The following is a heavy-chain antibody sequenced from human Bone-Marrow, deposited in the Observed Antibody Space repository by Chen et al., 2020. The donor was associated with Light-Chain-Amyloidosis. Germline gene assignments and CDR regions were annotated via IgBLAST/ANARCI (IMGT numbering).Heavy chain of an antibody. CDR2: IWYDGSNK. Sequence: QVQLVESGGGVVQPGRSLRLSCAASGFTFSGYGMHWVRQAPGKGLEWVAVIWYDGSNKYYADSVKGRFTISRDNSKNTLYLQMNSLRAEDTAVYYCARDRVVRFLGPGFDIWGQGTMVTVSS. D-gene: IGHD3-3*01. V-gene: IGHV3-33*01. J-gene: IGHJ3*02. CDR3: ARDRVVRFLGPGFDI. CDR1: GFTFSGYG.